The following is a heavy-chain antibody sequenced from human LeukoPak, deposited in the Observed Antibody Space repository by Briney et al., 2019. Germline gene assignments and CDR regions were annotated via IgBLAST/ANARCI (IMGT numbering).Heavy chain of an antibody. D-gene: IGHD3-10*01. CDR3: ARAPYYYGSGSYLGFDY. V-gene: IGHV4-59*01. J-gene: IGHJ4*02. CDR1: GPSISSYY. Sequence: PSQTLSPTCPVSGPSISSYYCSCIRPPPRKGLEWKGYIYYSGSTNYNPSLKSRVTISVDTSKNQFSLKLSSVTAADTAVYYCARAPYYYGSGSYLGFDYWGQGTLVTVSS. CDR2: IYYSGST.